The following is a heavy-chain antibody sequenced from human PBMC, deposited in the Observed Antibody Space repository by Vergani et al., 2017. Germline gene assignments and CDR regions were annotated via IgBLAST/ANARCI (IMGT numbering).Heavy chain of an antibody. CDR2: IFSGGST. J-gene: IGHJ4*02. CDR3: ARDGSGIFNXLDY. V-gene: IGHV3-53*01. D-gene: IGHD3-10*01. CDR1: GFTVSSNY. Sequence: EVQLVESGGGLIQPGGSLRLSCAASGFTVSSNYMNWVRQAPGKGLEWVSVIFSGGSTSYADSVKGRFTISRDNAKNSLYLQMNSLRAEDTAVYYCARDGSGIFNXLDYWGQGTLVTVSS.